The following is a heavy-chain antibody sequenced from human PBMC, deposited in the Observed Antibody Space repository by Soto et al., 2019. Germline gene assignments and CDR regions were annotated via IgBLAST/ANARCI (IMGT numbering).Heavy chain of an antibody. CDR2: TNSDGSDT. CDR3: ARDRGWSLFDY. D-gene: IGHD6-19*01. CDR1: GFTFSTYW. Sequence: GGSLRLSCAASGFTFSTYWMYWVRQAPGKGLVWVSRTNSDGSDTSYADSVKGRFTISRDNAKNTLYLQMNSLRAEDTAVYYCARDRGWSLFDYWGQGALVTVSS. J-gene: IGHJ4*02. V-gene: IGHV3-74*01.